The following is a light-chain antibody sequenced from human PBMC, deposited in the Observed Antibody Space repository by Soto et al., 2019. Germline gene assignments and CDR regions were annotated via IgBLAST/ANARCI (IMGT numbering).Light chain of an antibody. V-gene: IGLV1-40*01. CDR2: GDT. J-gene: IGLJ3*02. CDR1: SSNIGAGKY. Sequence: QSVLTQPPSVSGAPGRGVTTPSMGSSSNIGAGKYVHWYQQLPGRAPKLLFYGDTNRPSGVPDRFSASKSGTSASLAITGLQAEDEADYHCQSYDRGLSASVFGGGTKLTVL. CDR3: QSYDRGLSASV.